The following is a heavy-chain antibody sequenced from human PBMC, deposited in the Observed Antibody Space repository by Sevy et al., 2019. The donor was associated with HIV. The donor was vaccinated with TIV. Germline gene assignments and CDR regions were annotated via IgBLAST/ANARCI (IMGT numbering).Heavy chain of an antibody. CDR1: GFTFSNFG. V-gene: IGHV3-30*02. CDR2: KRYDGSDK. CDR3: AKDLAGPARRYFDY. J-gene: IGHJ4*02. Sequence: GGSLRLSCTASGFTFSNFGMHWVRQVPGKGLEWVTFKRYDGSDKYYAASVKGRFTISRDDSKNTLYLQMDSLRAEDTAIYYCAKDLAGPARRYFDYWGQGTLVTVSS. D-gene: IGHD2-15*01.